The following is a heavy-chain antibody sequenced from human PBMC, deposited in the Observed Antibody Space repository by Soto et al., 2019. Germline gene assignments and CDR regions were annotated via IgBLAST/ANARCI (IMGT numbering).Heavy chain of an antibody. Sequence: SETLSLTCTVSGGPISSSSYYWGWIRQPPGKGLEWIGSIYYSGSTYYNPSLKSRVTISVDTSKNQFSLKLSSVTAADTAVYYCARLTIFGVAAGGSIWGQGTLVTVSS. D-gene: IGHD3-3*01. CDR1: GGPISSSSYY. CDR2: IYYSGST. CDR3: ARLTIFGVAAGGSI. V-gene: IGHV4-39*01. J-gene: IGHJ4*02.